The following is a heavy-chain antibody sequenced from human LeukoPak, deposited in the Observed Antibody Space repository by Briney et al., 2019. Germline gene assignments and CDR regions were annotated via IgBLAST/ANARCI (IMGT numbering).Heavy chain of an antibody. CDR2: IKQDGSEK. CDR3: ARDPDIAAAGSAFDI. CDR1: GFTFSGYW. J-gene: IGHJ3*02. V-gene: IGHV3-7*03. D-gene: IGHD6-13*01. Sequence: GGSLRLSCAASGFTFSGYWMSWVRQAPGKGLEWVANIKQDGSEKYYVDSVKGRFTISRDNAKNSLYLQMNSLRAEDTAVYYCARDPDIAAAGSAFDIWGQGTMVTVSS.